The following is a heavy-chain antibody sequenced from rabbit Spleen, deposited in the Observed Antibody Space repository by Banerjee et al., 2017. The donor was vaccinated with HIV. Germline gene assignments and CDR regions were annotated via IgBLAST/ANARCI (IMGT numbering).Heavy chain of an antibody. CDR3: ARDTSSSFSSYGMDL. Sequence: QEQLEESGGGLVKPEGSLTLTCKASGFSFSNGYVMCWVRQAPGKGLEWIACIEAGSSGFTYFASWAKGRFTISKTSSTTVTLQMTSLTAADTATYFCARDTSSSFSSYGMDLWGPGTLVPS. V-gene: IGHV1S45*01. CDR1: GFSFSNGYV. J-gene: IGHJ6*01. D-gene: IGHD1-1*01. CDR2: IEAGSSGFT.